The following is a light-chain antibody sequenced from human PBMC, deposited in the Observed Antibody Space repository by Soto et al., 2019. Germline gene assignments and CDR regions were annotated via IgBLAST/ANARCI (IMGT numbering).Light chain of an antibody. Sequence: EIVMTQSPATLSVSPGGRATLSCRASQSVSSNFAWYQQKPGQAPRLLIYGASTRATGIQARFSGSGSGTDFSLTIRRMEPDEFAVDDCQKYGNFWTFGQGTKVDIK. J-gene: IGKJ1*01. V-gene: IGKV3-15*01. CDR2: GAS. CDR3: QKYGNFWT. CDR1: QSVSSN.